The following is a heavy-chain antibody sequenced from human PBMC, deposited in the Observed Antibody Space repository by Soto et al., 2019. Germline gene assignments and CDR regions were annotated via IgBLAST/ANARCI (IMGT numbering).Heavy chain of an antibody. CDR1: GFTFSSYE. V-gene: IGHV3-48*03. D-gene: IGHD3-22*01. CDR2: ISSSGSTI. Sequence: GGSLRLSCAASGFTFSSYEMNWVRQAPGKGLEWVSYISSSGSTIYYADSVKGRFTISRDNAKNSLYLQMNSLRAEDTAVYYCARDTPYYYDSSGYCDYWGQGVLVTVSS. J-gene: IGHJ4*02. CDR3: ARDTPYYYDSSGYCDY.